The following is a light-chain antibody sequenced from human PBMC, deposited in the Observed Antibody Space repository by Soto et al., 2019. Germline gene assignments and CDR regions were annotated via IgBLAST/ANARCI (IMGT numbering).Light chain of an antibody. CDR2: GAS. J-gene: IGKJ1*01. CDR1: EFIHSF. CDR3: QQSFRTPET. V-gene: IGKV1-39*01. Sequence: DIQMTQSPFSLSASVGDRVSITCRASEFIHSFLNWYQQKPGKAPNLLVYGASRLHSGVPSRFSGSGSGTDFTLTISSLQVEDFATYYCQQSFRTPETFGQGTKVEI.